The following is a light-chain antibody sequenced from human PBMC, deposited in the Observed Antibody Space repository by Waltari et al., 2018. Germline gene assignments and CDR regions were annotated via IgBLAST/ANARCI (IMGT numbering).Light chain of an antibody. CDR3: SSYTSINTLVV. J-gene: IGLJ2*01. CDR1: TIHVGSHHY. V-gene: IGLV2-14*03. CDR2: DVT. Sequence: QSALTQPASVSGSPEQSITISCTGTTIHVGSHHYVPWYQHHPGKAPKPIIYDVTNRPSGVSNRFSGSKSGNTASLTISGLQAEDEADYYCSSYTSINTLVVFGGGTKLTVL.